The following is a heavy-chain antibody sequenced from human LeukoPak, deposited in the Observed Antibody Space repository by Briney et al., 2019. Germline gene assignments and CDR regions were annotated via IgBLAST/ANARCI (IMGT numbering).Heavy chain of an antibody. CDR2: INPNSGGT. J-gene: IGHJ5*02. CDR1: GYTFTGYY. Sequence: ASVKVSCKASGYTFTGYYMHWVRQAPGQGLEWMGRINPNSGGTNYAQKFQGRVTMTRDTSISTAYMELSRLRSDDTAVYYCARAAGMITFGGVTRNWFDPWGQGTLVTVSS. V-gene: IGHV1-2*06. CDR3: ARAAGMITFGGVTRNWFDP. D-gene: IGHD3-16*01.